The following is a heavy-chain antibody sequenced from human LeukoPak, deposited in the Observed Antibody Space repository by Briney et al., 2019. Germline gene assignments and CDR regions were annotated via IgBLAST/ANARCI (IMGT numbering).Heavy chain of an antibody. J-gene: IGHJ1*01. CDR1: GGSFSGYY. D-gene: IGHD4-17*01. Sequence: SETLSLTCAVYGGSFSGYYWSWIRQPPGKGLEWIREINHSRSTNYNPSLKSRVTISVDTSKNQFSLKLSSVTAADTAVYYCARAFWAYGDYVSVYWGQGTLVTVSS. CDR3: ARAFWAYGDYVSVY. CDR2: INHSRST. V-gene: IGHV4-34*01.